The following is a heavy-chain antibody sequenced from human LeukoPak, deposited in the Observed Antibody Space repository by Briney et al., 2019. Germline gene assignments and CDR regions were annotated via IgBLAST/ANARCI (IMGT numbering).Heavy chain of an antibody. CDR1: GYTFTSYG. V-gene: IGHV1-18*01. CDR2: ISVYNGNT. Sequence: ASVKVSCKASGYTFTSYGISWVRQAPGQGLEWMGWISVYNGNTNYAQKLQGRVTMTTDTSTSTAYMELRSLRSDDTAVYYCASPYCSGGTCYAHDAFDIWGQGTMVAVSS. D-gene: IGHD2-15*01. J-gene: IGHJ3*02. CDR3: ASPYCSGGTCYAHDAFDI.